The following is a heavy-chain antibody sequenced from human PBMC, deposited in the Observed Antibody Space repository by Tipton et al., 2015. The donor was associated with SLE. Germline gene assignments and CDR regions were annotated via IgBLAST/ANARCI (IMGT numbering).Heavy chain of an antibody. CDR3: ARDMDTAMVGGLY. V-gene: IGHV3-74*01. CDR1: GFTFSSYW. Sequence: SLRLSCAASGFTFSSYWMHWVRQAPGKGLVWVSRISSDGSSTSYADSVKGRFTISRDNAKNTLYLQMNSLRAEDTAVYYCARDMDTAMVGGLYWGQGTLVTVSS. CDR2: ISSDGSST. D-gene: IGHD5-18*01. J-gene: IGHJ4*02.